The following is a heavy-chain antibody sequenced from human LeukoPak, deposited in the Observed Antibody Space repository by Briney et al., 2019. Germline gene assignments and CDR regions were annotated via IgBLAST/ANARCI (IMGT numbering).Heavy chain of an antibody. Sequence: GGSLRLSCAASGFTFSSNYMSWAGQAPGKGWEWVSVIYSGGSTYYADSVKGRFTISRDNSKNTLYLQMNSLRAEDTAVYYCARNGQFGVVDYWGQGTLVTVSS. J-gene: IGHJ4*02. CDR2: IYSGGST. CDR3: ARNGQFGVVDY. CDR1: GFTFSSNY. D-gene: IGHD3-3*01. V-gene: IGHV3-53*01.